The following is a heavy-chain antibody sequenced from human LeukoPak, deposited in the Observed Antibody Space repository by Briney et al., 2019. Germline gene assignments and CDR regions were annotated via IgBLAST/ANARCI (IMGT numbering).Heavy chain of an antibody. CDR1: GFTFSSYD. J-gene: IGHJ3*02. CDR2: IGTAGDT. D-gene: IGHD3-10*01. CDR3: ARENNNYGSGNAFDI. V-gene: IGHV3-13*04. Sequence: PRGSLRLSCAASGFTFSSYDMHWVRQATGKGLEWVSAIGTAGDTYYPGSVKGRFTISRENAKNSLYLQMNSLRAGDTAVYYCARENNNYGSGNAFDIWGQGTMVTVSS.